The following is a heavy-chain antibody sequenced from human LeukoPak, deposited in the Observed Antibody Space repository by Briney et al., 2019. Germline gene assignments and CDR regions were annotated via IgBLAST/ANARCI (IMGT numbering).Heavy chain of an antibody. V-gene: IGHV3-48*03. CDR1: GFTFSGYD. CDR3: ARERTGYYYDSSGYTVSFRAGGFDY. D-gene: IGHD3-22*01. J-gene: IGHJ4*02. CDR2: ISNTGTNI. Sequence: PGGSLRLSCAVSGFTFSGYDMNWVRQAPGKGLEWVSHISNTGTNIHYTDSVKGRFTISRDNAKNSLYLQMNSLRVEDTAVYYRARERTGYYYDSSGYTVSFRAGGFDYWGQGSLVTVSS.